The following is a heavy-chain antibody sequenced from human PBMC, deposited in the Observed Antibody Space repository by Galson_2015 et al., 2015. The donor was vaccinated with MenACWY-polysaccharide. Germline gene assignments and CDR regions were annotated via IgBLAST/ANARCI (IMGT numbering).Heavy chain of an antibody. D-gene: IGHD3-3*02. V-gene: IGHV3-23*01. CDR3: AKGGLAFSSRGMDV. CDR2: ISGSGGST. J-gene: IGHJ6*02. CDR1: GFTFSSYA. Sequence: SLRLSCAASGFTFSSYAMSWVRQAPGEGLEWVSAISGSGGSTYYADSVKGRFTISRDNSKNTLYLQMNSLRAEDTAVYYCAKGGLAFSSRGMDVWGQGTTVTVSS.